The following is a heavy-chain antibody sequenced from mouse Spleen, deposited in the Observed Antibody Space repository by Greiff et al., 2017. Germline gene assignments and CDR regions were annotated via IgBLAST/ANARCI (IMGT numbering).Heavy chain of an antibody. CDR3: ARDEDYGSSLYAMDY. V-gene: IGHV5-4*02. Sequence: EVKLVESGGGLVKPGGSLKLSCAASGFTFSDYYMYWVRQTPEKRLEWVATISDGGSYTYYPDSVKGRFTISRDNAKNNLYLQMSSLKSEDTAMYYCARDEDYGSSLYAMDYWGQGTSVTVSS. CDR1: GFTFSDYY. D-gene: IGHD1-1*01. CDR2: ISDGGSYT. J-gene: IGHJ4*01.